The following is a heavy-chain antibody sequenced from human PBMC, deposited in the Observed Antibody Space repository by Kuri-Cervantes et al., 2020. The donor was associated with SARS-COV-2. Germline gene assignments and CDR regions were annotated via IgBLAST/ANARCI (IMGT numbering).Heavy chain of an antibody. CDR3: AKSPENDDFWSGYYYYYYMDV. D-gene: IGHD3-3*01. CDR2: ISGSGGST. V-gene: IGHV3-23*01. Sequence: GGSLRLSCAASGFTFRSCWMSWVRQAPGKGLEWVTAISGSGGSTYYADSVKGRFTISRDNSKNTLYLQMNSLRAEDTAVYYCAKSPENDDFWSGYYYYYYMDVWGKGTTVTVSS. J-gene: IGHJ6*03. CDR1: GFTFRSCW.